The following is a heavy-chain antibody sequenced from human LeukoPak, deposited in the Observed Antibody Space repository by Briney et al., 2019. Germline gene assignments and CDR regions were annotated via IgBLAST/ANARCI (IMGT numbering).Heavy chain of an antibody. CDR2: ISYDGSNK. V-gene: IGHV3-30*18. CDR1: GFTFSSYG. Sequence: GGSLRLSCAASGFTFSSYGMHWVRQAPGKGLEWVAVISYDGSNKYYADSVKGRFTISRDNSKNMLYLQMNSLRAEDTAVYYCANRLVPAAIAPPFDYCGQGSLVTVSS. J-gene: IGHJ4*02. D-gene: IGHD2-2*01. CDR3: ANRLVPAAIAPPFDY.